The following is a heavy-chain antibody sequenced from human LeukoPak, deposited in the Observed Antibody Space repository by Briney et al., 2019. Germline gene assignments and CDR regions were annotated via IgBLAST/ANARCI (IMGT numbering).Heavy chain of an antibody. J-gene: IGHJ4*02. CDR1: GYTFINYD. D-gene: IGHD3-22*01. CDR3: ARGYDSSGYSAPQDY. V-gene: IGHV1-8*03. CDR2: MNPNSGNT. Sequence: ASVKVSCKASGYTFINYDINWVRQATGQGLEWMGWMNPNSGNTGYAQKLQGRVTITRNTSISTAYMELSSLRSEDTAVYYCARGYDSSGYSAPQDYWGQGTLVTVSS.